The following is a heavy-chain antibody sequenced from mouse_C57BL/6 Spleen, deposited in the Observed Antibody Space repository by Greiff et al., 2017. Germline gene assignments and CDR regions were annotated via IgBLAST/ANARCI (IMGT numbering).Heavy chain of an antibody. J-gene: IGHJ1*03. CDR3: ARGAPTAVASGGYFDV. CDR2: IYPGDGDT. Sequence: QVQLKESGAELVKPGASVKISCKASGYAFSSYWMNWVKQRPGKGLEWIGQIYPGDGDTNYNGKFKGKATLTADKSSSTAYMQLSSLTSEDSAVYFCARGAPTAVASGGYFDVWGTGTTVTVSS. D-gene: IGHD1-1*01. V-gene: IGHV1-80*01. CDR1: GYAFSSYW.